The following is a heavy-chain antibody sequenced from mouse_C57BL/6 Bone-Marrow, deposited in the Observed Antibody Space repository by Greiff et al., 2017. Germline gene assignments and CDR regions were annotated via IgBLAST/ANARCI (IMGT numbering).Heavy chain of an antibody. Sequence: VKLVESGAELVRPGASVKLSCKASGYTFTDYYINWVKQRPGQGLEWIARIYPGSGNTYYNEKFKGKATLTAEKSSSTAYMQLSSLTSEDSAVYFCARLGFYGYGPPWFAYWGQGTLVTVSA. CDR3: ARLGFYGYGPPWFAY. V-gene: IGHV1-76*01. D-gene: IGHD2-2*01. CDR1: GYTFTDYY. J-gene: IGHJ3*01. CDR2: IYPGSGNT.